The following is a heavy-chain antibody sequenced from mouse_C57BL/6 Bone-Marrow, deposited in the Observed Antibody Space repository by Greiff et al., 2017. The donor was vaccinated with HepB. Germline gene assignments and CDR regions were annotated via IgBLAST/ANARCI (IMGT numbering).Heavy chain of an antibody. CDR2: IHPNSGST. CDR1: GYTFTSYW. D-gene: IGHD1-1*01. CDR3: ARRHYYVSSYYFDY. J-gene: IGHJ2*01. V-gene: IGHV1-64*01. Sequence: QVQLQQPGAELVKPGASVKLSCKASGYTFTSYWIHWVKQRPGQGLEWIGMIHPNSGSTNYNEKFKSKATLTVDKSSSTAYMQLSSLTSEDSAVYYCARRHYYVSSYYFDYWGQGTTLTVSS.